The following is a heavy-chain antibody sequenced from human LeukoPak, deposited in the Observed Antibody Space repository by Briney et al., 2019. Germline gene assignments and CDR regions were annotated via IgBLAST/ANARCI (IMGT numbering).Heavy chain of an antibody. CDR1: GFTFSTYS. CDR2: ISGCSSFT. D-gene: IGHD4-17*01. J-gene: IGHJ4*02. Sequence: GGSLRLSCAASGFTFSTYSMNWVRQAPGKGLEWVSYISGCSSFTIYADSVKGRFTISRDNAKNSLYLQMNSLRAEDTAVYYCARVTLYGESALDYWGQGALVTVSS. CDR3: ARVTLYGESALDY. V-gene: IGHV3-21*05.